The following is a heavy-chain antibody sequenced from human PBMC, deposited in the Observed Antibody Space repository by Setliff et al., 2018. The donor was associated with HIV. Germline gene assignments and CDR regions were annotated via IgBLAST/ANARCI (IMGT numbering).Heavy chain of an antibody. J-gene: IGHJ4*02. CDR2: IYENDYT. V-gene: IGHV4-59*01. CDR3: ARAQMHRGVVAWSLYYFDY. Sequence: PSETLSLTCIVSGGSMNNYYWNWVRQTPGKGLEWIGYIYENDYTHYTVSLRSRVTISMDTSKNQLSLTLRSVTAADRAIYYCARAQMHRGVVAWSLYYFDYWGQGALVTVSS. D-gene: IGHD3-10*01. CDR1: GGSMNNYY.